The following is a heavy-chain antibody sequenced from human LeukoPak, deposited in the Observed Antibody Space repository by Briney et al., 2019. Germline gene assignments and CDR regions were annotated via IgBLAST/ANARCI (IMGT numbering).Heavy chain of an antibody. Sequence: GGSLRLSCAASGFTFSSYSMNWVRQAPGKGLEWVSLISRSGCYIYYADSVKGRFTISRDNSKNSLYLQMNSLRAEDTAVYYCARQVYCSGDWYYSTPVDYWGQGTLVTVSS. V-gene: IGHV3-21*01. J-gene: IGHJ4*02. CDR3: ARQVYCSGDWYYSTPVDY. D-gene: IGHD2-21*02. CDR1: GFTFSSYS. CDR2: ISRSGCYI.